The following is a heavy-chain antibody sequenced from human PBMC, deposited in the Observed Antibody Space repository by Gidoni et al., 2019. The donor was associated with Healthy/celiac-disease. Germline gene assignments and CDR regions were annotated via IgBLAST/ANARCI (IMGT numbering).Heavy chain of an antibody. CDR3: ARYSSGWLHFDY. CDR1: GFYLSNARMG. Sequence: QVTLKESGPVLVNPTETLTLTCTVSGFYLSNARMGVSWIRQPPVKALEWIAHIFSNDEKSYSTSLKSRLTMSKDTSKSQVVLTMTNMDPVDTATYYCARYSSGWLHFDYWCQGTLVTVSS. V-gene: IGHV2-26*01. J-gene: IGHJ4*02. D-gene: IGHD6-19*01. CDR2: IFSNDEK.